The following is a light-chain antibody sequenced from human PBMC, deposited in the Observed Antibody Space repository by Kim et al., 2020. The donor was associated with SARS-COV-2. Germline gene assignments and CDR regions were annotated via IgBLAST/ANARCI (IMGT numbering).Light chain of an antibody. J-gene: IGLJ2*01. CDR1: NIGSQS. CDR3: QVWDGRTDHVV. Sequence: SYELTQPPSVSVAPGKTARITCGGHNIGSQSVHWYQQKPGQAPVLVVYGDSDRPSGIPERFSGSNSGNTATLTISRAEAGDEADYYCQVWDGRTDHVVFG. CDR2: GDS. V-gene: IGLV3-21*03.